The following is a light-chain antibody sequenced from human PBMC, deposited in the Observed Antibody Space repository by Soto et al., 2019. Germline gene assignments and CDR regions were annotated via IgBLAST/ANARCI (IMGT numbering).Light chain of an antibody. V-gene: IGKV1-27*01. CDR2: SSS. CDR1: QDISND. J-gene: IGKJ4*01. Sequence: QMTQSPSSLSASVGDRVTITCRASQDISNDVAWYQQKPGKPPNLLISSSSTLQSGVPSRFSGTGYGTDFTLPIGNLQPGDVATYYCQKYNSFPPTFGGGTKVDI. CDR3: QKYNSFPPT.